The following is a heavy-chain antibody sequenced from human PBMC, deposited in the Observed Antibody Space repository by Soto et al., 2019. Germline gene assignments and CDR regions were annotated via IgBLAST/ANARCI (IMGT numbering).Heavy chain of an antibody. J-gene: IGHJ4*02. CDR1: GGAISSGDYY. CDR2: IYYSGST. V-gene: IGHV4-30-4*01. D-gene: IGHD3-22*01. CDR3: ARVQFYDSSGRSYYFDY. Sequence: SETLSLTGPVAGGAISSGDYYWSLIRQPPGKGLECIGYIYYSGSTYYNPSLKSRVTISVDTSKNQFSLKLSSVTAADTAAYYCARVQFYDSSGRSYYFDYWGQGTLVPVYS.